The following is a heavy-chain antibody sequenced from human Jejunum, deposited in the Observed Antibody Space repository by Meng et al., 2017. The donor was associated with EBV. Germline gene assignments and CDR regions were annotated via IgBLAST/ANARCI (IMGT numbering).Heavy chain of an antibody. CDR1: GGSVNSGNVY. Sequence: PLRKSGPGLGKPPEPLSLTSTVSGGSVNSGNVYWSWIRQPPGKGLEWIGYIYYSGSTNYIPSLKSRVTISLDTSKNQFSLKLSSVTAADTAVYYCAGLRYSGYDRAFDYWGQGALVTVSS. V-gene: IGHV4-61*01. D-gene: IGHD5-12*01. CDR3: AGLRYSGYDRAFDY. J-gene: IGHJ4*02. CDR2: IYYSGST.